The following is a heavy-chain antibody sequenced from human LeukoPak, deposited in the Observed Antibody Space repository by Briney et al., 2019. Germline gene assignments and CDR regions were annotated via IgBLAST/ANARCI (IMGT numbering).Heavy chain of an antibody. CDR2: ISYSGNT. Sequence: SETLSLTCSVSGDSISSYYWSWIRQPPGKGLEWIGYISYSGNTNYNPSLKSRVTISVDMSKNQFSLKLSSVTAADTAVYYCARTTEGYCRSTSYSWCYYYYMDVWGKGTTVTVSS. D-gene: IGHD2-2*01. V-gene: IGHV4-59*12. CDR3: ARTTEGYCRSTSYSWCYYYYMDV. J-gene: IGHJ6*03. CDR1: GDSISSYY.